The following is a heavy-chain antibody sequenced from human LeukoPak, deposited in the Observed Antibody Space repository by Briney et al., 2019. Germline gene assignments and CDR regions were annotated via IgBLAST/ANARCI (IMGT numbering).Heavy chain of an antibody. CDR2: IKSKTDGGTT. J-gene: IGHJ4*02. CDR3: TTDPEWLLRPFDY. Sequence: PGGSLRLSCAASGFTFSNARMSWVRQAPGKGLEWVGRIKSKTDGGTTDYAAPVKGRFTISRDDSKNTLYLQMNSLKTEDTAVYYCTTDPEWLLRPFDYWGQGTLVTVSS. CDR1: GFTFSNAR. V-gene: IGHV3-15*01. D-gene: IGHD3-3*01.